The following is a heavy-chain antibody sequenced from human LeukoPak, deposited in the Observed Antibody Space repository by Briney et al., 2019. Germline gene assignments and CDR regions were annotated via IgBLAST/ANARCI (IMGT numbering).Heavy chain of an antibody. CDR1: GGSISNSSYY. J-gene: IGHJ4*02. D-gene: IGHD1-26*01. CDR3: ARRGVGATNFDY. V-gene: IGHV4-39*01. CDR2: IYYSGST. Sequence: SETLSLTCTVSGGSISNSSYYWGWIRQPPGKGLEWIGSIYYSGSTYYNPSLKSRVTISVDTSKNQFSLKLSSVTAADTAVYYCARRGVGATNFDYWGQGTLVTVSS.